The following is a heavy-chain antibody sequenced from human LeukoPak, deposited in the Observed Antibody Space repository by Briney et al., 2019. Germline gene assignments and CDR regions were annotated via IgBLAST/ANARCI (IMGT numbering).Heavy chain of an antibody. D-gene: IGHD6-13*01. V-gene: IGHV3-30*02. CDR2: IRYDGSEK. J-gene: IGHJ4*02. Sequence: PGGSQRLSCAASGFNFNSYDMQWVRQSPGKGLEWVTFIRYDGSEKYYVDSVEGRFIISRDNSKNTLYLQMNSLRAEDTAVYYCATSVTGYSSPFYYWGQGTLVTVSP. CDR1: GFNFNSYD. CDR3: ATSVTGYSSPFYY.